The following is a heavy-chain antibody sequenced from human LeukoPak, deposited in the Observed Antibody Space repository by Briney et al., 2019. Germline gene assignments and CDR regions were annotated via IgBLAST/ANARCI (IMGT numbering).Heavy chain of an antibody. CDR1: GLTFSSYW. V-gene: IGHV3-74*01. D-gene: IGHD2-8*01. CDR3: TGVFDY. J-gene: IGHJ4*02. CDR2: ITPDGGAT. Sequence: PGGSLRLSCAGSGLTFSSYWVHWVRQAPGTGLVWVSGITPDGGATFYADSVRGRFSISRENAKSTVFLQMNSLRAEDTAVYFCTGVFDYWGQGTLVTVSS.